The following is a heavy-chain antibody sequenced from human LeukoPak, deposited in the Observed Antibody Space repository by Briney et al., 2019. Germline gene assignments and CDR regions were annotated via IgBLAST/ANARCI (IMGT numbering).Heavy chain of an antibody. CDR3: TKRSRGYYDC. CDR1: GFTVSTDN. Sequence: GGSLRLSCAASGFTVSTDNMSWVRQVPGKGLEWVSVVYSGNDGTNYADSVRGRFTISRDDSKNMVYLQMNNLRLEDAAVYYCTKRSRGYYDCWGQGTLVTVSS. D-gene: IGHD3-10*01. CDR2: VYSGNDGT. J-gene: IGHJ4*02. V-gene: IGHV3-66*02.